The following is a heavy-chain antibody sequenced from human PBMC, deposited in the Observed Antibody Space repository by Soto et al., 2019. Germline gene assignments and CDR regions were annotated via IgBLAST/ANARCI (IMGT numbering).Heavy chain of an antibody. CDR1: GYTFTGYY. D-gene: IGHD2-2*02. Sequence: AAVKVSCKASGYTFTGYYMHWVRQAPGQGXEWMGWINPNSGGTNYAQKFQGRVTMTRDTSISTAYMELSRLRSDDTAVYYCARGVEYCSSTSCYTGWFDPWGQGTLVTVSS. J-gene: IGHJ5*02. CDR2: INPNSGGT. CDR3: ARGVEYCSSTSCYTGWFDP. V-gene: IGHV1-2*02.